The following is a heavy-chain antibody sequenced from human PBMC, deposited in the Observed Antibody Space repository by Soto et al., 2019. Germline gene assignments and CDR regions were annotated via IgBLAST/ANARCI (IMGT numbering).Heavy chain of an antibody. D-gene: IGHD3-22*01. CDR3: ATVRYYDSSGYTFFWYFDY. CDR1: GYTFTSYG. J-gene: IGHJ4*02. V-gene: IGHV1-18*01. CDR2: ISAYNGNT. Sequence: QVQLVQSGAEVKKPGASVKVSCKASGYTFTSYGISWVRRATGQGLEWMGWISAYNGNTNYAQKLQGRVTMTTDTSTSTAYLELRSLRSDDTAVYYCATVRYYDSSGYTFFWYFDYWGQGTLVTVSS.